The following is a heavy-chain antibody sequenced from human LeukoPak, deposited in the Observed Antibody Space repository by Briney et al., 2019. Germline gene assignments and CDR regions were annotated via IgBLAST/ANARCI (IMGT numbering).Heavy chain of an antibody. V-gene: IGHV3-23*01. Sequence: GGTLRLSCAASGFIFSSHGMNWVRRAPGKGLEWVSGISPSGDITYYADSVKGRFTISRDNSKNTLYLQMNSLRAEDTAVYYCAREPRWIQLAIDYWGQGTLVTVSS. CDR2: ISPSGDIT. J-gene: IGHJ4*02. D-gene: IGHD5-18*01. CDR3: AREPRWIQLAIDY. CDR1: GFIFSSHG.